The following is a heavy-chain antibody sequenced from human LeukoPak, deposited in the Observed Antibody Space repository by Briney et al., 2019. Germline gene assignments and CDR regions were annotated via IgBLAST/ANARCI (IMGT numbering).Heavy chain of an antibody. J-gene: IGHJ4*02. D-gene: IGHD3-10*01. CDR3: ASRRELTGEPY. Sequence: PSGTLSLTCAVSGGSVTSTNWWTWVRQPPGKGLEWIGEVHLDGRTNYNPSLTGRLTLSVDLYENHISLKLTSVTAADTAVYYCASRRELTGEPYWGQGTLVSVSS. V-gene: IGHV4-4*02. CDR1: GGSVTSTNW. CDR2: VHLDGRT.